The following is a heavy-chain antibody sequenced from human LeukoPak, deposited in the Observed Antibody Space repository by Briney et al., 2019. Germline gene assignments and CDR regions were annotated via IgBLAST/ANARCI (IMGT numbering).Heavy chain of an antibody. D-gene: IGHD3-9*01. Sequence: QSGGSLRLSCAASGFTFSSYEMNWVRQAPGKGLEWVSYISSSGSTIYHADSVKGRFTISRDNAKNSLYLQMNSLRAEDTAVYYCARDSYDILTGYYNYYYGMDVWGKGTTVTVSS. V-gene: IGHV3-48*03. J-gene: IGHJ6*04. CDR2: ISSSGSTI. CDR1: GFTFSSYE. CDR3: ARDSYDILTGYYNYYYGMDV.